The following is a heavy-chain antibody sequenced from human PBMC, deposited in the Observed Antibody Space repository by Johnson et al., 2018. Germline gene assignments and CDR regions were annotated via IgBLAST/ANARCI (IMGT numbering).Heavy chain of an antibody. Sequence: VQLVESGGGLIQPGGSLRLSCAASGFTVSSNYMSWVRQAPGKGLEWVGRIRNKANSYTTEYAASVKGRFTVSRDDSKNSLYLQMNSLKTEDTAVYYCTTVGPPHQLGSWVRRYYYDMDVWGKGTTVTVSS. CDR2: IRNKANSYTT. D-gene: IGHD6-13*01. J-gene: IGHJ6*03. CDR1: GFTVSSNY. V-gene: IGHV3-72*01. CDR3: TTVGPPHQLGSWVRRYYYDMDV.